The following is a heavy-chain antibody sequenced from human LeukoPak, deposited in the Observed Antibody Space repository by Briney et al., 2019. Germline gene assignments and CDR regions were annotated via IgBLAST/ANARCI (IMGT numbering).Heavy chain of an antibody. CDR2: INPNSGGT. V-gene: IGHV1-2*02. D-gene: IGHD3-10*01. J-gene: IGHJ5*02. CDR3: ARAPLWFGEFGFDP. CDR1: GYTFTGYY. Sequence: ASVKVSCKASGYTFTGYYMHWVRQAPGQGLEWMGWINPNSGGTNYAQKFQGRVTMTRDTSISTAYMELSRLRSDDTAGYYCARAPLWFGEFGFDPWGQGTLVTVSS.